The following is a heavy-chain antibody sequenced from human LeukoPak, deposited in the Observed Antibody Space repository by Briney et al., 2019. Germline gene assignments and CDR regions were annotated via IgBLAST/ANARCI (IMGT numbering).Heavy chain of an antibody. CDR3: ARGLSRVEAFDS. V-gene: IGHV1-69*01. D-gene: IGHD3-16*02. CDR1: GGTFSSYA. J-gene: IGHJ3*02. CDR2: IIPIFGTA. Sequence: SVKVSRKASGGTFSSYAISWVRQAPGQGLEWMGGIIPIFGTANYAQKFQGRVTITADESTSTAYMELSSLRSEDTAVYYCARGLSRVEAFDSWGQGTMVTVSS.